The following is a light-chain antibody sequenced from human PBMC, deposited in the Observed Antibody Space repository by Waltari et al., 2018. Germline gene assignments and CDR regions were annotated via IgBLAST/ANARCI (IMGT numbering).Light chain of an antibody. V-gene: IGLV2-14*01. J-gene: IGLJ2*01. CDR3: SSYTSSSTLVV. CDR2: EVS. Sequence: QSALTQPASVSGSPGQSITISCTGTSSDVGGYNYVSWYQQHPGKAPKLMIYEVSNRPSGVSKRFVGSKSGNTASLTISGLQAEDEADYYCSSYTSSSTLVVFGGGTKLTVL. CDR1: SSDVGGYNY.